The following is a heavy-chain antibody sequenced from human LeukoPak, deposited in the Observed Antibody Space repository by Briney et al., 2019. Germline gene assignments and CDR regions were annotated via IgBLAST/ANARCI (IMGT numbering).Heavy chain of an antibody. CDR3: AARSPFIAVAGTVFDY. J-gene: IGHJ4*02. D-gene: IGHD6-19*01. V-gene: IGHV1-2*02. CDR2: INPNSGGT. CDR1: GYTFTGYY. Sequence: ASVKVSCKASGYTFTGYYMHWVRQAPGQGLEWMGWINPNSGGTNYAQKFQGRVTMTRDTSISTAYMELSRLRSDDTAVYYCAARSPFIAVAGTVFDYWGQGTLVTVSS.